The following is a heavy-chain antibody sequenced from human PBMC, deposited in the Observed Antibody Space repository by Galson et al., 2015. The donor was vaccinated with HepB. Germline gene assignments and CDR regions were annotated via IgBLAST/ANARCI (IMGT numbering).Heavy chain of an antibody. D-gene: IGHD3-16*01. CDR1: GFTFSSDW. CDR2: ISTDGSST. V-gene: IGHV3-74*01. Sequence: SLRLSCAASGFTFSSDWMHWVRQAPGKGLVWASRISTDGSSTYYADSVKGRFTISRDNAKNTLYLQMNSLRAEDTAIYYCARGVLGSYGLFDYWGQGTLVTVSS. CDR3: ARGVLGSYGLFDY. J-gene: IGHJ4*02.